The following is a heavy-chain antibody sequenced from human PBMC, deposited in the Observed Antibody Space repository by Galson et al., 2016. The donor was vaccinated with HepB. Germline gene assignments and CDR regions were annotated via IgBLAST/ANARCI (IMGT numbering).Heavy chain of an antibody. CDR2: VYSSGST. Sequence: SETLSLTCTVSGGSISYYYWSWIRQPAGKGLEWIGRVYSSGSTNYNPSLKSRVTMSVDMSKNQFSLKLTSVTAADTAVYYCARAPLTVTGHWYLDLWGRGTLVAVSS. V-gene: IGHV4-4*07. J-gene: IGHJ2*01. CDR3: ARAPLTVTGHWYLDL. CDR1: GGSISYYY. D-gene: IGHD6-19*01.